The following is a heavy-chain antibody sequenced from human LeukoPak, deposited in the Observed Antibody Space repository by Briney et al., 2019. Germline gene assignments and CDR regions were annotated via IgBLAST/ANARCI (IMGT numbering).Heavy chain of an antibody. D-gene: IGHD6-19*01. V-gene: IGHV3-23*01. CDR1: GFTFSNLA. CDR3: ARVNGGWYYFDY. Sequence: GGSLRLSCVASGFTFSNLAMGWVRQAPGKGLEWVSVISDSGGTTYYVDSVKGRFTISRDNSRNTLYLQMNSLRVEDTAVYYCARVNGGWYYFDYWGQGTLVTVSS. CDR2: ISDSGGTT. J-gene: IGHJ4*02.